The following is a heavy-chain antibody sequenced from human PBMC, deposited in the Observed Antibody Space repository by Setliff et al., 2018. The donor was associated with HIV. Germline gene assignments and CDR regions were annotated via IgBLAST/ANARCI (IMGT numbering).Heavy chain of an antibody. V-gene: IGHV1-2*06. D-gene: IGHD6-6*01. Sequence: VASVKVSCKAIGYMILGYKMNWVRQAPGQGLEWIGRISPDNGAAEYAPKFQGRVSMTLDTSISTAYVEIPRLTSDDAAVYFCARPRVFDSFDVWGQGTKVTVSS. J-gene: IGHJ3*01. CDR2: ISPDNGAA. CDR3: ARPRVFDSFDV. CDR1: GYMILGYK.